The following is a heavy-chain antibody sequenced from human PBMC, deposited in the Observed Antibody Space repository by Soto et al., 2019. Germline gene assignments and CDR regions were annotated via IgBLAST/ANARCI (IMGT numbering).Heavy chain of an antibody. J-gene: IGHJ4*02. CDR2: VYSGDTT. CDR3: ARDRRRDGFDY. Sequence: EVQLVESGGGLVQPGGSLRLSCTASGFTFSSRAMNWVRQAPGKGLEWVSVVYSGDTTYYADSVKGRFTISRDNSKNTLYLQMNSLRAEDTAFYYCARDRRRDGFDYWGQGTLVTVSS. V-gene: IGHV3-66*01. CDR1: GFTFSSRA.